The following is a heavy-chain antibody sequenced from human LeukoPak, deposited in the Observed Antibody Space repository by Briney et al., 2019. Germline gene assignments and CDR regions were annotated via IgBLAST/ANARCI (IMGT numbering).Heavy chain of an antibody. Sequence: SVKVSCKASGGTFSSYAISWVRQAPGQGLEWMGRIIPIFGTANYAQKFQGRVTITTDESTSTAYMELSSLRSEDTAVYYCARESGIAVAGLDYWGQGTLVAVSS. D-gene: IGHD6-19*01. CDR3: ARESGIAVAGLDY. J-gene: IGHJ4*02. CDR1: GGTFSSYA. CDR2: IIPIFGTA. V-gene: IGHV1-69*05.